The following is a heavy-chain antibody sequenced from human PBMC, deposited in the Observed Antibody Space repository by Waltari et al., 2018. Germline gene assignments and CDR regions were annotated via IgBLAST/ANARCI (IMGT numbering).Heavy chain of an antibody. J-gene: IGHJ6*02. V-gene: IGHV4-34*01. CDR2: INHSGST. CDR1: GGSFSGYY. D-gene: IGHD4-17*01. Sequence: QVQLQQWGAGLLKPSETLSLTCAVYGGSFSGYYWSWIRQPPGKGRAWIGEINHSGSTNYTPSRKSRVTISVATSNNQFSLKLSSVTAADTAVYYCARLRVRADYGKIYYYYGMDVWGQGTTVTVSS. CDR3: ARLRVRADYGKIYYYYGMDV.